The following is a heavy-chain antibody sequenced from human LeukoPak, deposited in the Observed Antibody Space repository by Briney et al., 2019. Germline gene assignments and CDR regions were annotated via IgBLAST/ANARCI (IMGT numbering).Heavy chain of an antibody. Sequence: GSPVKVSCKASGGTFSSYAISWVRQAPGQGLEWMGGIIPIFGTANYAQKLQGRVTITADKSTSTAYMELGSLRTEDTAVYYWSRVLPATASLYYYYYYGMDVWGKGTTVTVSS. D-gene: IGHD4-11*01. CDR2: IIPIFGTA. V-gene: IGHV1-69*06. CDR1: GGTFSSYA. J-gene: IGHJ6*04. CDR3: SRVLPATASLYYYYYYGMDV.